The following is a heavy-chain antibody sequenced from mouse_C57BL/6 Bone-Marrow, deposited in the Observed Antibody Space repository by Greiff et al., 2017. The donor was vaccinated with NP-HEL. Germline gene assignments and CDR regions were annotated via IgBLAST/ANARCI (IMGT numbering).Heavy chain of an antibody. CDR1: GFPLSSYG. V-gene: IGHV5-6*02. Sequence: EVKVVESGGDLVKPGGSLKLSCAASGFPLSSYGMSWVRQTPDKRLEWVATISSGGSYTYYPDSVKGRFTISRDNAKNTLYLQMSSLKSEDTAMYYCARRTTVVADYYAMDYWGQGTSVTVSS. J-gene: IGHJ4*01. D-gene: IGHD1-1*01. CDR2: ISSGGSYT. CDR3: ARRTTVVADYYAMDY.